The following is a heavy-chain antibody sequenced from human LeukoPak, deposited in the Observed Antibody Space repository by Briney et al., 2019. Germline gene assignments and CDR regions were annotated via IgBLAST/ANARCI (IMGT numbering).Heavy chain of an antibody. CDR2: ISGSGGST. J-gene: IGHJ3*02. CDR3: AKDIVWSGGWLVGAFDI. CDR1: GFTFSSYA. Sequence: PGGSLRLSCAASGFTFSSYAMSWVRQAPGKGLEWVSAISGSGGSTYYADSVKGRFTISRDNSKNTLYLQMNSLRAEDTAVYYCAKDIVWSGGWLVGAFDIWGQGTMVTVSS. D-gene: IGHD6-19*01. V-gene: IGHV3-23*01.